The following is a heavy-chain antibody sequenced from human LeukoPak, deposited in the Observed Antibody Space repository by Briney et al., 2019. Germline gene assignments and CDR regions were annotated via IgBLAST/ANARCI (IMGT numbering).Heavy chain of an antibody. Sequence: GMSLRLSCAGSGFSLSNFGIHWIRQAPGKGLEWVAAISYDGKDKYYAYSVKGRFTVSRDNSNNTLHLQMNSLTSEDAAVYYSAREQLQRCLYYLGLDVWGQRTTVTVS. J-gene: IGHJ6*02. D-gene: IGHD1-1*01. V-gene: IGHV3-30*03. CDR3: AREQLQRCLYYLGLDV. CDR2: ISYDGKDK. CDR1: GFSLSNFG.